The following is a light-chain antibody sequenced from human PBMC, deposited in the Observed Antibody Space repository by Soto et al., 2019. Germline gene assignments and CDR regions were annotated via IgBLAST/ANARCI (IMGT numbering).Light chain of an antibody. CDR1: SSDIGPYDY. J-gene: IGLJ1*01. V-gene: IGLV2-14*01. CDR3: TTFAPGRIYV. Sequence: QSVLTQPASVSGSPGQSITISCSGASSDIGPYDYVSWYQHHPGRAPKLLIYEVSNRPSGVSYRFSGSKSGNTASLTISGLQAEDEGDYCCTTFAPGRIYVFGSGTKLTVL. CDR2: EVS.